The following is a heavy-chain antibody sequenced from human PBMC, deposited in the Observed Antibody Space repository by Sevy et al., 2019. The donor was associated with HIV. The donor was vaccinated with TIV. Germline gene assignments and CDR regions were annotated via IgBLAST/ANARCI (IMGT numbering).Heavy chain of an antibody. V-gene: IGHV3-74*01. CDR3: AREGVDFWSGPVDFYYGMDV. J-gene: IGHJ6*02. D-gene: IGHD3-3*01. CDR1: GFTFSRYW. CDR2: INGDGSNP. Sequence: GGSLRLSCAASGFTFSRYWMHWVRQAPGKGLVWVSRINGDGSNPIYADSVKGRFTISRDNAKNTVFLQMHGLRAEDTAVYYCAREGVDFWSGPVDFYYGMDVWGQGTTVTVSS.